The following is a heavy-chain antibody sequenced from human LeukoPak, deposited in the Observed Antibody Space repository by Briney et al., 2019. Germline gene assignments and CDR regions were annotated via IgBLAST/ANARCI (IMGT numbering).Heavy chain of an antibody. V-gene: IGHV1-8*01. CDR2: LRPNTGDT. D-gene: IGHD6-19*01. CDR1: GYTFTNYD. Sequence: EASVKVSCKASGYTFTNYDFNWVRQAPGQGREWLGWLRPNTGDTHSALKFQGRVTMTRDTSITTAYMELSSLASDDTAVYFCAISTGWYRFDYWGQGTKVTVSS. J-gene: IGHJ4*02. CDR3: AISTGWYRFDY.